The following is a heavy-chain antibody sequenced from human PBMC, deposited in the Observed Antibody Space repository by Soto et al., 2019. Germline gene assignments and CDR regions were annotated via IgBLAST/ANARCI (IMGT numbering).Heavy chain of an antibody. D-gene: IGHD5-18*01. Sequence: QVQLVQSGAEVKKPGSSVKVSCKASGGTFSSYAISWVRQAPGQGLEWMGGIIPIFGTANYAQKFQGRVTITADESTSTAYMELSSLRSEDTAVYYCARGSVDTAMVQSNWFDPWGQGTLVTVSS. V-gene: IGHV1-69*01. CDR2: IIPIFGTA. J-gene: IGHJ5*02. CDR1: GGTFSSYA. CDR3: ARGSVDTAMVQSNWFDP.